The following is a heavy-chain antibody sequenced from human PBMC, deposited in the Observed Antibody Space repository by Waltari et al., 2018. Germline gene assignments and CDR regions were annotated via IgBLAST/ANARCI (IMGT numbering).Heavy chain of an antibody. Sequence: EVQLVESGGGLVQPGGSLRRACVASGFIYSTYCMDWVRQAPGKWLVWVSRINIDGSSTTYADSVKGQFTISRDNAKNTLYLHMSSLRAEDTAVYYCVRENIAAAGLESWGQGTLVTVSS. CDR2: INIDGSST. J-gene: IGHJ4*02. CDR1: GFIYSTYC. CDR3: VRENIAAAGLES. V-gene: IGHV3-74*01. D-gene: IGHD6-13*01.